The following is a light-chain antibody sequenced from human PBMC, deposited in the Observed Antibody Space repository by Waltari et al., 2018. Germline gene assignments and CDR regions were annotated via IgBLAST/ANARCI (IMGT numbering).Light chain of an antibody. CDR3: QSADSSGTFVV. Sequence: SYELTQPPSVSVSPGQTARITCSGDALPRQYAYWYHQKPGQAPVLVIYKDNERPSGIPERLSGSSSGTTVTLTISGVQAEDEADYYCQSADSSGTFVVFGGGTRLTVL. V-gene: IGLV3-25*03. CDR2: KDN. J-gene: IGLJ2*01. CDR1: ALPRQY.